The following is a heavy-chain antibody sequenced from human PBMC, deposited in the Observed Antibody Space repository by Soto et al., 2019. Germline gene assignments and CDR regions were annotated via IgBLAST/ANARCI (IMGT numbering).Heavy chain of an antibody. CDR3: AKESMVRGGYYYYGMDV. CDR2: ISGSGGST. J-gene: IGHJ6*04. CDR1: GFTFSSYA. D-gene: IGHD3-10*01. V-gene: IGHV3-23*01. Sequence: PGGYLRLSCAASGFTFSSYAMSWVRQAPGKGLEWVSAISGSGGSTYYADYVKGRFTISRDNPKNTLYLQMNSPRAEDTAAYYCAKESMVRGGYYYYGMDVWGKGTTVTVSS.